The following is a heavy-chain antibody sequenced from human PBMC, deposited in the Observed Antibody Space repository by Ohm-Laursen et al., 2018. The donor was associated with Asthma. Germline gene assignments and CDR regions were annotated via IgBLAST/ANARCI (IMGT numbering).Heavy chain of an antibody. Sequence: SLRLSCTASGYTFSRYSIHWVRQFPGKGLEWVASISTASTFIYYADSVRGRFTTSRDNAKNSLYLQMNSLRAEDTAVYYCARGMATVTTRDAFDIWGQGTMVTVSS. V-gene: IGHV3-21*01. CDR3: ARGMATVTTRDAFDI. J-gene: IGHJ3*02. D-gene: IGHD4-17*01. CDR1: GYTFSRYS. CDR2: ISTASTFI.